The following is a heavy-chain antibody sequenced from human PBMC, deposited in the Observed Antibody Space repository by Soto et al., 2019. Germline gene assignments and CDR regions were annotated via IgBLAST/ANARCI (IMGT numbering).Heavy chain of an antibody. D-gene: IGHD3-22*01. CDR2: IYYSGST. CDR3: ARDNGREQYYDSSGYWYYFDY. J-gene: IGHJ4*02. CDR1: GGSISSLY. Sequence: SETLSLTCTVSGGSISSLYWSWIRQPPGKGLEWIGYIYYSGSTNYNPSLKSRVTISVDTSKNQFSLKLSSVTAADTAVYYCARDNGREQYYDSSGYWYYFDYWGQGTLVTVSS. V-gene: IGHV4-59*11.